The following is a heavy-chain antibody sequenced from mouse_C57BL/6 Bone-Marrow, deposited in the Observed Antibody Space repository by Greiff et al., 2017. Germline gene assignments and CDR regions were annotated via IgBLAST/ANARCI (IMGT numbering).Heavy chain of an antibody. Sequence: EVMLVESGGGLVQPGGSLKLSCAASGFTFSDYYMYWVRQTPEKRLEWVAYISNGGGSTYYPDTVKGRFTISRDNAKNPLYLQMSRLKSEDTAMYYCARSTGTMDYWGQGTSVTVSS. CDR3: ARSTGTMDY. CDR1: GFTFSDYY. V-gene: IGHV5-12*01. D-gene: IGHD4-1*02. J-gene: IGHJ4*01. CDR2: ISNGGGST.